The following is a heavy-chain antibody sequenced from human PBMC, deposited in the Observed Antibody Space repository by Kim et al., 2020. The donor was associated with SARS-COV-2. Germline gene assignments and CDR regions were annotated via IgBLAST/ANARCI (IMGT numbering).Heavy chain of an antibody. CDR1: GFTVSSNY. CDR2: IYSGGST. CDR3: ARSRARFGELLQG. J-gene: IGHJ4*02. D-gene: IGHD3-10*01. V-gene: IGHV3-53*01. Sequence: GGSLRLSCAASGFTVSSNYMSWVRQAPGKGLEWVSVIYSGGSTYYADSVKGRFTISRDNSKNTLYLQMNSLRAEDTAVYYCARSRARFGELLQGWGQGTLVTVSS.